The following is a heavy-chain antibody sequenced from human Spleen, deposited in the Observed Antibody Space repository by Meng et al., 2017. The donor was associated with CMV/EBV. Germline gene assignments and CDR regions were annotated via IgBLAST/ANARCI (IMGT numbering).Heavy chain of an antibody. CDR1: GFTFTDYP. J-gene: IGHJ4*02. Sequence: GESLKISCAASGFTFTDYPMSWVRQGPGKGLEWVSTINWNGAGPGYPESVKGRFTISRDNAKNSLYLQMNSLRAEDTAVYYCARGTTRIDYWGQGTLVTVSS. V-gene: IGHV3-20*04. CDR2: INWNGAGP. D-gene: IGHD2-2*01. CDR3: ARGTTRIDY.